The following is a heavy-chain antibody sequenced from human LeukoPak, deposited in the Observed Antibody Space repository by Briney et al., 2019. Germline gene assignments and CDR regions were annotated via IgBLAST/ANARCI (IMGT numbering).Heavy chain of an antibody. Sequence: GGSLRLSCAASGFTFSSYGMHWARQAPGKGLEWVANIKQDGSEKYYVDSVKGRFTISRDNAKNSLYLQMNSLRAEDTAVYYCARQGLVPRYHDAFDIWGQGTMVTVSS. CDR1: GFTFSSYG. CDR3: ARQGLVPRYHDAFDI. J-gene: IGHJ3*02. V-gene: IGHV3-7*01. D-gene: IGHD3-16*01. CDR2: IKQDGSEK.